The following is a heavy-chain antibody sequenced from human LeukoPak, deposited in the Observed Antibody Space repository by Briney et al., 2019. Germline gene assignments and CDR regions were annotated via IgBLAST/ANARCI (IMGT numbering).Heavy chain of an antibody. Sequence: SETLSLTCAVYGGSFSGYYWSWIRQPPGXXXEWIGEINHSGSTNYNPSLKSRVTISVDTSKNQFSLKLSSVTAADTAVYYCATRITMVRGPTRNWSDPWGQGTLVTVSS. D-gene: IGHD3-10*01. CDR3: ATRITMVRGPTRNWSDP. CDR2: INHSGST. CDR1: GGSFSGYY. V-gene: IGHV4-34*01. J-gene: IGHJ5*02.